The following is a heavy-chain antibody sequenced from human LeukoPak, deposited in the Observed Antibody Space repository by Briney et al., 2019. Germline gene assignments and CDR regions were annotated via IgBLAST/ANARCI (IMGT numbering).Heavy chain of an antibody. V-gene: IGHV4-59*01. CDR3: ASLYRPPGWFDP. J-gene: IGHJ5*02. Sequence: SETLSLTCTVSGGSISSYYWSWIRQPPGKGLEWIGHIYYSGSTNYNPSLKSRVTISVDTFKNQFSLKLSSVTAADTAVYYCASLYRPPGWFDPWGQGTLVTVSS. D-gene: IGHD2/OR15-2a*01. CDR2: IYYSGST. CDR1: GGSISSYY.